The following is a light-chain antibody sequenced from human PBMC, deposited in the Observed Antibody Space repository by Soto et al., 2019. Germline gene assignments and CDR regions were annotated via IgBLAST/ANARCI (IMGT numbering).Light chain of an antibody. CDR3: SSYATSGTNVI. Sequence: QSALTQPASVSGSPGQSITISCTGTNSDVGAYPYVSWYQRHPGNAPKLLIYEVADRPSGVSDRFSGSKSGNTASLTISALQAEDEAVYYCSSYATSGTNVIFGGGTKLTVL. CDR1: NSDVGAYPY. V-gene: IGLV2-14*03. J-gene: IGLJ2*01. CDR2: EVA.